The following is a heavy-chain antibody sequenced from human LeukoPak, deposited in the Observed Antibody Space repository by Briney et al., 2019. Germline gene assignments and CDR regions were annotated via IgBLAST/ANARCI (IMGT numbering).Heavy chain of an antibody. V-gene: IGHV3-53*01. J-gene: IGHJ4*02. CDR3: TRVGYIDEGIDY. D-gene: IGHD5-24*01. Sequence: GGSLRLSCAASGFTVSSNYMSWVRQAPGKGLEWVSVIYSGGSTYYADSVKGRFTISRDNAKNSLYLQMNSLRAEDTAIYYCTRVGYIDEGIDYWGQGTLVTVSS. CDR2: IYSGGST. CDR1: GFTVSSNY.